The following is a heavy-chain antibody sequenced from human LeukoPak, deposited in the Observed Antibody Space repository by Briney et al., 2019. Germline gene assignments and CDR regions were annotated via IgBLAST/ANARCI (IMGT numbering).Heavy chain of an antibody. D-gene: IGHD6-6*01. CDR2: IASDGSST. CDR3: ANRGGSSGAFDI. J-gene: IGHJ3*02. V-gene: IGHV3-74*01. Sequence: GGSLRLSCAASGFTFSSYWMNWVRQAPGKGLVWVSRIASDGSSTTYADSVKGRFTISRDNSKNTLYLQMNSLRAEDTAVYYCANRGGSSGAFDIWGQGTMVTVSS. CDR1: GFTFSSYW.